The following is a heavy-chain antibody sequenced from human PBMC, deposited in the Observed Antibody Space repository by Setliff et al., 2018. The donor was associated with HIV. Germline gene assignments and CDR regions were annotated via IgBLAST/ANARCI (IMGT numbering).Heavy chain of an antibody. CDR1: GFTFSNYG. D-gene: IGHD1-1*01. Sequence: GGSLRLSCAASGFTFSNYGMHWVRQAPAKGLEWVSSISSSSGTIYYADSVKDRFTISRDNAKNSLYLQMNSLRAEDTAVYYCARSPGMFDYWGQGTPVTVSS. V-gene: IGHV3-48*01. CDR2: ISSSSGTI. J-gene: IGHJ4*02. CDR3: ARSPGMFDY.